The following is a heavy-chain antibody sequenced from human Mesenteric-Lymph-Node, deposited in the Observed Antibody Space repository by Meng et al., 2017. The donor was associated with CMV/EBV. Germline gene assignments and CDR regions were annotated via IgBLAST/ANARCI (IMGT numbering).Heavy chain of an antibody. CDR1: GFTFSSYW. Sequence: GESLKISCAASGFTFSSYWMHWVRQAPGKGLVWVSRINSDGSSTSYADSVRGRFTISRDNAKSTLYLEMNSLRADDTAVYYCARDPYGSGSYSDYWGQGTLVTVSS. J-gene: IGHJ4*02. CDR2: INSDGSST. D-gene: IGHD3-10*01. CDR3: ARDPYGSGSYSDY. V-gene: IGHV3-74*01.